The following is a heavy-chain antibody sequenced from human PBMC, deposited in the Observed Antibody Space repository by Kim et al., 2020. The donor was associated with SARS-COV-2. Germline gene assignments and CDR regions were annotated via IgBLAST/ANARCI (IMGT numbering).Heavy chain of an antibody. CDR2: IKSKTDGGTT. D-gene: IGHD1-26*01. CDR1: GFTFSNAW. Sequence: GGSLRLSCAASGFTFSNAWMSWVRQAPGKGLEWVGRIKSKTDGGTTDYAAPVKGRFTISRDDSKNTLYLQMNSLKTEDTAVYYCTTGVGAQDYYYGMDVWGQGTTVTVSS. CDR3: TTGVGAQDYYYGMDV. V-gene: IGHV3-15*01. J-gene: IGHJ6*02.